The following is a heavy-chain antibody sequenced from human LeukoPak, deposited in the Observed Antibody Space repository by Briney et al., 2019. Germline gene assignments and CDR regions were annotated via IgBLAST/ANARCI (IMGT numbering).Heavy chain of an antibody. D-gene: IGHD3-22*01. Sequence: GGSLRLSCAASGFTFSSYWMHWVRQAPGKGLVWVSRITSDGSSTSYADSVKGRFTISRDNAKNTLYLQMNSLRAEDTAVYYCARDYYYDSSGIHAFDIWGQGTMVTVSS. CDR1: GFTFSSYW. CDR3: ARDYYYDSSGIHAFDI. J-gene: IGHJ3*02. CDR2: ITSDGSST. V-gene: IGHV3-74*01.